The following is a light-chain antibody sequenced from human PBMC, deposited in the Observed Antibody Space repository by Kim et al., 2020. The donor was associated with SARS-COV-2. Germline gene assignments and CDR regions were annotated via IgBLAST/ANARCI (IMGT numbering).Light chain of an antibody. Sequence: PITLACSGNNNHVASHDLFSGAQHHPRTAPKLVFYGHNQRPSGVSSRSSVPKCGNAASLTISGLQPENEADYYCCSYANGGTWVFGGGTQLT. CDR3: CSYANGGTWV. CDR1: NNHVASHDL. V-gene: IGLV2-23*01. CDR2: GHN. J-gene: IGLJ3*02.